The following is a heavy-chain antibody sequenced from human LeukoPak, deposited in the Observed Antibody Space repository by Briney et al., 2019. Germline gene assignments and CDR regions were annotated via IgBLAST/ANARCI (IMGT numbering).Heavy chain of an antibody. CDR3: ARSKVQYYYGSGSPGYFDY. CDR2: IYYSGST. Sequence: PSETLSLTCTVSGGSISSYYWSWIRQPPGKGLEWIGYIYYSGSTNYNPSLKSRVTISVDTSKNQFSLKLSSVTAADTAVYYCARSKVQYYYGSGSPGYFDYWGQGTLVTVSS. J-gene: IGHJ4*02. D-gene: IGHD3-10*01. V-gene: IGHV4-59*01. CDR1: GGSISSYY.